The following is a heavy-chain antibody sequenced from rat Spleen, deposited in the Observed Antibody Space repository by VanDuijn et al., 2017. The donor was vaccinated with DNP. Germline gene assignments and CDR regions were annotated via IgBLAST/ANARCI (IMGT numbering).Heavy chain of an antibody. Sequence: QVQLKESGPGLVPPSETLSLTCTVSGFSLLSYSISWIRQPSGKGPEWMGRMWFDGGSVSNSALKSRLTISRDTAKNQVFLKMNSLQTDDSGIYYCSRDRGYSGVVEYWGQGVMVTVSS. CDR2: MWFDGGS. V-gene: IGHV2-63*01. CDR1: GFSLLSYS. CDR3: SRDRGYSGVVEY. J-gene: IGHJ2*01. D-gene: IGHD1-1*01.